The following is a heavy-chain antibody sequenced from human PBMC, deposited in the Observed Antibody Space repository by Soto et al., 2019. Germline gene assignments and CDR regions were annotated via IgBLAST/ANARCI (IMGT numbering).Heavy chain of an antibody. J-gene: IGHJ4*02. CDR2: ISYGGST. Sequence: QVQLQESGPGLVKPSQTLSLTCTVSGGSINSGGYCWSWIRQHPGKGLDWIGCISYGGSTSYNPSLKSRGTISVATSKNQFSLKLSSVTAAATAVYYCSRGILVWGQGTLITVSS. D-gene: IGHD5-18*01. CDR1: GGSINSGGYC. CDR3: SRGILV. V-gene: IGHV4-31*03.